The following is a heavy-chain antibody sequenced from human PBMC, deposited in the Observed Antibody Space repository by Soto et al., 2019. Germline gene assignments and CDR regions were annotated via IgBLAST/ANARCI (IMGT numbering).Heavy chain of an antibody. CDR1: GYTFTGYY. CDR2: INPNSGGT. V-gene: IGHV1-2*04. Sequence: ASVKVSCKASGYTFTGYYMHWVRQAPGQGLEWMGWINPNSGGTNYAQKFQGWVTMTRDTSISTAYMELSRLRSDDTAVYYCARGELLTLFGAVTPTVHYGMDVWGQGTTVTVSS. J-gene: IGHJ6*02. D-gene: IGHD3-3*01. CDR3: ARGELLTLFGAVTPTVHYGMDV.